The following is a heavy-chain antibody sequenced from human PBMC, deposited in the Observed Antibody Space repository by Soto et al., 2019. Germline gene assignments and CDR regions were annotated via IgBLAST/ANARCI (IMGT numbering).Heavy chain of an antibody. V-gene: IGHV3-7*01. Sequence: GGSLRLSCAASGFTFSSYWMSWVRQAPGKGLEWVANIKQDGSEKYYVDSVKGRFTISRDNAENSLYLQMNSLRAEDTAVYYCARLGRIAAAGTLDYWGQGTLVTVSS. CDR1: GFTFSSYW. CDR3: ARLGRIAAAGTLDY. D-gene: IGHD6-13*01. J-gene: IGHJ4*02. CDR2: IKQDGSEK.